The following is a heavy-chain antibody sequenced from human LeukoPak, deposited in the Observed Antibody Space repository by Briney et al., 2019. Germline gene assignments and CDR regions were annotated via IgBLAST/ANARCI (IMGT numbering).Heavy chain of an antibody. D-gene: IGHD3-3*01. J-gene: IGHJ5*02. CDR2: ISYDGSNK. Sequence: PGRSLRLSCAASGFTFSSYAMHWVRQAPGKGLEWVAVISYDGSNKYYADSVMGRFTISRDNSKNTLYLQMNSLRAEDTAVYYCARVRLEYYDFWSRFDPWGQGTLVTVSS. V-gene: IGHV3-30*04. CDR3: ARVRLEYYDFWSRFDP. CDR1: GFTFSSYA.